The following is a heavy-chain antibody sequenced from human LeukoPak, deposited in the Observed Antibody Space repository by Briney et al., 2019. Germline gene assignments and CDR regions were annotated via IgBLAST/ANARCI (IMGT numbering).Heavy chain of an antibody. D-gene: IGHD4-23*01. CDR1: GFTFSTYW. J-gene: IGHJ4*02. V-gene: IGHV3-74*01. CDR2: ISSDGTNA. Sequence: GGSLRLSCAASGFTFSTYWMHWVRQVPEKGLVWVSRISSDGTNANYADSVKGRFTISRDNAKNSLFLQMDGLRVDDTAVYFCARDGRGGHNDFWGQGTLITVSS. CDR3: ARDGRGGHNDF.